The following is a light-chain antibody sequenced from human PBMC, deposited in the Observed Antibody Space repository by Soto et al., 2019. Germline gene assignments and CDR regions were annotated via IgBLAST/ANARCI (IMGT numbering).Light chain of an antibody. Sequence: EIVMTQSPATLSVSPGESATLSCRASESISSNLAWYQQKLGQAPRLLISRTSTRASGVPARFSGSRSGRDFTLTSSSLQSEDFAVYFCQQYDEWPPTFGQGTKLGI. CDR2: RTS. J-gene: IGKJ2*01. V-gene: IGKV3-15*01. CDR1: ESISSN. CDR3: QQYDEWPPT.